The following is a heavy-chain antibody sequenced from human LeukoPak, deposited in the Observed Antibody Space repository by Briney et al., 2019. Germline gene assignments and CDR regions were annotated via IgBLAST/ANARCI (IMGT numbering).Heavy chain of an antibody. CDR2: IYYSGST. J-gene: IGHJ4*02. D-gene: IGHD5-18*01. V-gene: IGHV4-59*01. Sequence: SETLSLTCSVSGGSISIYYWSWIRQPPGKGLEWIGYIYYSGSTNYNPSLKSRVTISVDTSKNQFSLKLSSVTAADTAVYYCARDQGYSYGSLDYWGQGTLVTVSS. CDR3: ARDQGYSYGSLDY. CDR1: GGSISIYY.